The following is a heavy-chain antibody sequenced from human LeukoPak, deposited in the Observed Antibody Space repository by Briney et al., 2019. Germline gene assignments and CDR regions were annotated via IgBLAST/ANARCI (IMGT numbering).Heavy chain of an antibody. J-gene: IGHJ3*02. D-gene: IGHD2-8*01. CDR1: GGTFSSYA. CDR2: IIPIFGTA. Sequence: GASVKVSCKASGGTFSSYAISWVRQAPGQGLEWMRGIIPIFGTANYAQKFQGRVTITADKSTSTAYMELSSLRSEDTAVYYCARGRMVYAIRDAFDIWGQGTMVTVSS. CDR3: ARGRMVYAIRDAFDI. V-gene: IGHV1-69*06.